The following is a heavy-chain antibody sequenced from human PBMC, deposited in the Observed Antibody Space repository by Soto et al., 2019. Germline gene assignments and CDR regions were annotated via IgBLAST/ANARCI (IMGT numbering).Heavy chain of an antibody. J-gene: IGHJ2*01. CDR2: IIPIFGTA. CDR3: AIWRRDGYNSASNRYFER. Sequence: ASVKVSCKASGGAFSSYAISWVRQAPGQGLEWMGGIIPIFGTANYAQKFQGRVTITADESTSTAYMELSSLRSEDTAVYYCAIWRRDGYNSASNRYFERWGRGTLVTVSS. D-gene: IGHD5-12*01. CDR1: GGAFSSYA. V-gene: IGHV1-69*13.